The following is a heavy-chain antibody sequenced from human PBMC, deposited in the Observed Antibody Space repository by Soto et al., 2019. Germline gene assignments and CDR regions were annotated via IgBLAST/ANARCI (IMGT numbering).Heavy chain of an antibody. CDR2: INPSGTTT. J-gene: IGHJ6*02. V-gene: IGHV1-46*01. Sequence: QVQLVQSGAEVKKPGASVKVSCKASGYTFTSFYMHWVRQAPGQGLEWMGIINPSGTTTDYAQKFQGRVTMTRDTSTSTYDMELSSLTSEDTAVYYCAKPPIARHYYYGMEVWGQGTAVTVSS. CDR3: AKPPIARHYYYGMEV. CDR1: GYTFTSFY.